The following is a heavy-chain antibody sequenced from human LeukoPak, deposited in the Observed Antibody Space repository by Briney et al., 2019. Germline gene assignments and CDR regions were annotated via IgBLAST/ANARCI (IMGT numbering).Heavy chain of an antibody. D-gene: IGHD6-6*01. Sequence: GGSLRLSCAASGFTFSSYSMNWGRQAPGKGLELVSSISSSSSYIYYADSVKGRFTISRDNAKNSLYLQMNSLRAEDTAVYYCASPSGVHSSSGLDYWGQGTLVTVSS. CDR2: ISSSSSYI. CDR1: GFTFSSYS. J-gene: IGHJ4*02. CDR3: ASPSGVHSSSGLDY. V-gene: IGHV3-21*01.